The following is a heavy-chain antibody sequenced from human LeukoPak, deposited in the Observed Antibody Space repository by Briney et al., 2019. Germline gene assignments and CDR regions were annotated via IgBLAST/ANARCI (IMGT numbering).Heavy chain of an antibody. D-gene: IGHD3-22*01. CDR3: AKGPYDSSGYYEPYFDY. V-gene: IGHV3-21*04. J-gene: IGHJ4*02. Sequence: PGGSLRLSCAASGFTFNIYTMNWVRQAPGKGLEWVSSISSSSDYIYYADSVKGRFTISRDNAKNSLYLQMNSLRAEDMALYYCAKGPYDSSGYYEPYFDYWGQGTLVTVSS. CDR1: GFTFNIYT. CDR2: ISSSSDYI.